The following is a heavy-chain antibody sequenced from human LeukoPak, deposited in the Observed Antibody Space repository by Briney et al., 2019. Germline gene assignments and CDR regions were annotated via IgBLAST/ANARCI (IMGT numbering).Heavy chain of an antibody. CDR2: INHSGST. J-gene: IGHJ6*02. V-gene: IGHV4-34*01. CDR1: GFSFSDHY. Sequence: GSLRLSCVASGFSFSDHYMEWVRQPPGKGLEWIGEINHSGSTNYNPSLKSRVTISVDTSKNQFSLKLSSVTAADTAVYCCARGVRYYDSSGYSYYYYGMDVWGQGTTVTVSS. D-gene: IGHD3-22*01. CDR3: ARGVRYYDSSGYSYYYYGMDV.